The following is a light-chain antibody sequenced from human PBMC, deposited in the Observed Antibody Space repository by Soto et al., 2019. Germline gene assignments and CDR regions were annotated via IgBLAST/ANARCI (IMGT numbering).Light chain of an antibody. V-gene: IGKV3-11*01. CDR3: QQRSSWPLT. CDR1: QSVSSA. J-gene: IGKJ4*01. CDR2: DAS. Sequence: EIVLTQFPVTLSLSQGERAILSCRASQSVSSALAWYQQKPGQAPRLLIYDASNRATGIPARFSGSGSGTDFTLSISSLAPEDFAVYYCQQRSSWPLTFGGGTKVEIK.